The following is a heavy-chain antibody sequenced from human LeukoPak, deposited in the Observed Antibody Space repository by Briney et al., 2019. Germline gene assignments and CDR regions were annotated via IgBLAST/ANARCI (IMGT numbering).Heavy chain of an antibody. CDR1: RFTFSSYA. CDR2: TSGSGGST. CDR3: AKYLLLGWELQGSGSFDI. J-gene: IGHJ3*02. D-gene: IGHD1-26*01. V-gene: IGHV3-23*01. Sequence: GGSLRLSCVASRFTFSSYAMSWVRQARGKGVEWVSATSGSGGSTYYADSVRGGFTISRDNSKNTLYLQMNSLRAEDTAVYYCAKYLLLGWELQGSGSFDIWGQGTMVTVSS.